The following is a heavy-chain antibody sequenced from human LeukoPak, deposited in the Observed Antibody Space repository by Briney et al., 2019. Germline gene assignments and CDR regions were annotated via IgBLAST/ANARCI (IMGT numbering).Heavy chain of an antibody. CDR2: INHSGST. CDR1: GGSFSGYY. CDR3: ARMTELYFDY. V-gene: IGHV4-34*01. D-gene: IGHD2-21*02. Sequence: SETLSLACAVYGGSFSGYYWSWIRQPPGKGLEWIGEINHSGSTNYNPSLKSRVTISVDTSKNQFSLKLSSVTAADTAVYYCARMTELYFDYWGQGTLVTVSS. J-gene: IGHJ4*02.